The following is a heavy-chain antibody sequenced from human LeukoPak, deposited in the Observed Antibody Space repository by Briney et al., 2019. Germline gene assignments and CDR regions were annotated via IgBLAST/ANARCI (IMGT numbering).Heavy chain of an antibody. Sequence: GGSLRLSCAASGFTFDDYAMHWVRQAPGKGLEWVAVIWYDGSNKYYADSVKGRFTISRDNSKNTLYLQMNSLRAEDTAVYYCATGRYSSSPERYYYYGMDVWGQGTTVTVSS. D-gene: IGHD6-13*01. CDR2: IWYDGSNK. CDR3: ATGRYSSSPERYYYYGMDV. V-gene: IGHV3-33*08. J-gene: IGHJ6*02. CDR1: GFTFDDYA.